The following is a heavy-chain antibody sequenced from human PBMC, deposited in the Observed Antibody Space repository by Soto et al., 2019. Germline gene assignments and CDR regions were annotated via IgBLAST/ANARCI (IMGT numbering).Heavy chain of an antibody. J-gene: IGHJ4*02. CDR2: TYYRSKWYN. CDR1: GDSVSSNSAA. Sequence: KQSQTLSLTCAISGDSVSSNSAAWNWIRQSPSRGLEWLGRTYYRSKWYNDYAVSVKSRITINPDTSKNQFSLQLNSVTPEDTAVYYCARDLPITGTTGLFFDYWGQGTLVTVSS. V-gene: IGHV6-1*01. CDR3: ARDLPITGTTGLFFDY. D-gene: IGHD1-7*01.